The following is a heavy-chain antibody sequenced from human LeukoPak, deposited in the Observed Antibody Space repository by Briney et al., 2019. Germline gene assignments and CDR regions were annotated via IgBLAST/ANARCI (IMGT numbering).Heavy chain of an antibody. CDR3: ATTYCGGDCYIIEYYFDC. CDR1: GGTFSSYG. Sequence: SVKVSCKASGGTFSSYGISWVRQAPGQGLEWMGWIIPIFGTANYAQKFQGRVTITTDESTSTAYMELSSLRSEDTAVYYCATTYCGGDCYIIEYYFDCWGQGTLVTVSS. J-gene: IGHJ4*02. D-gene: IGHD2-21*01. CDR2: IIPIFGTA. V-gene: IGHV1-69*05.